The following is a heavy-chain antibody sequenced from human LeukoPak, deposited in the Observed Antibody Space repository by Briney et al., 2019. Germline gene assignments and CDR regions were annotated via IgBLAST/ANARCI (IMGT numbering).Heavy chain of an antibody. CDR3: AGKAGRMGFDY. D-gene: IGHD6-19*01. Sequence: SSETLSLTCTVSGDSISSSTYYWGWIRQPPGKGLEWIGSIYYSGSTYYNPSLKSRVTISVDTSKSQFSLKLSSVTAADTAVYYCAGKAGRMGFDYWGQGTLVTSSS. CDR2: IYYSGST. CDR1: GDSISSSTYY. V-gene: IGHV4-39*01. J-gene: IGHJ4*02.